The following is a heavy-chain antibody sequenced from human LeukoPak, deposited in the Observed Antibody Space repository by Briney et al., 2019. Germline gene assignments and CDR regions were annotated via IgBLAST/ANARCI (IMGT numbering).Heavy chain of an antibody. V-gene: IGHV3-23*01. D-gene: IGHD7-27*01. CDR2: ISGSGGST. J-gene: IGHJ4*02. CDR1: GFTLSRHA. Sequence: PGGSLRLSCEASGFTLSRHAMSWVRQAPGKGLEWVSVISGSGGSTYYADSVKGRFTISRDISKNTVYLQMNSLRAEDTALYYCTRGVSVLTGDLQEDYWGQGTLVTVSS. CDR3: TRGVSVLTGDLQEDY.